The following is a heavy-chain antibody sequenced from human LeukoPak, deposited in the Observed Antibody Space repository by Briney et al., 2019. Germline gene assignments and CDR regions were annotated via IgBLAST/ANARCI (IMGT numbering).Heavy chain of an antibody. CDR1: GYTFTGYY. Sequence: ASVKVSCKASGYTFTGYYMHWVRQAPGQGLEWMGWINPNSGGTNYAQKFQGWVTMTRDTSISTAYMELSRLRSDDTAVYYCAREAPRSGGSYRLQHWGQGTLVTVSS. D-gene: IGHD2-15*01. CDR3: AREAPRSGGSYRLQH. V-gene: IGHV1-2*04. J-gene: IGHJ1*01. CDR2: INPNSGGT.